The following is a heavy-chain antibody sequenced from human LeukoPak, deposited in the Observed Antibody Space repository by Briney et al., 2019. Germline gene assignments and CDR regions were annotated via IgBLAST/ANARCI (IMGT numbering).Heavy chain of an antibody. CDR1: GFTFSSYW. J-gene: IGHJ6*02. Sequence: PGGSRRLSCAASGFTFSSYWMSWVRQAPGKRLEWVANIKQDGSEKYYVDSVKGRFTISRDNAKNSLYLQMNSLRAEDTAVYYCARDLSFEGKDGYNSDYYYGMDVWGQGTTVTVSS. V-gene: IGHV3-7*01. D-gene: IGHD5-24*01. CDR3: ARDLSFEGKDGYNSDYYYGMDV. CDR2: IKQDGSEK.